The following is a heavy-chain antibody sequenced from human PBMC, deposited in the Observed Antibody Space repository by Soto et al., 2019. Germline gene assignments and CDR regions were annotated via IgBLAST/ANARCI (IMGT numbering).Heavy chain of an antibody. CDR2: ISYNSGAI. CDR3: TRAVPDIRVIAWGALDV. CDR1: GFKFDDYA. J-gene: IGHJ3*01. D-gene: IGHD2-21*01. V-gene: IGHV3-9*01. Sequence: GGSLRLSCTGSGFKFDDYAMHWVRQAPEKGLEWVACISYNSGAISYVDSVRGRFTISRDNARNSLYLQMNSLRAEDTALYYCTRAVPDIRVIAWGALDVWGLGXMVTVPS.